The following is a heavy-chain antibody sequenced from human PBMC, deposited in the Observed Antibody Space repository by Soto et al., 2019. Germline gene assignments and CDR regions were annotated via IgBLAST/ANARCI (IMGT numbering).Heavy chain of an antibody. CDR1: GYTFTGYA. CDR3: ARAVAVPADFDY. Sequence: GASVKVSCKASGYTFTGYAMHWVRQAPGQRLEWMGWINAGNGNTKYSQEFQGRVTITRDTSASTAYMELSSLRSEDTAVYYCARAVAVPADFDYWGQGTLVTVSS. D-gene: IGHD6-19*01. CDR2: INAGNGNT. V-gene: IGHV1-3*01. J-gene: IGHJ4*02.